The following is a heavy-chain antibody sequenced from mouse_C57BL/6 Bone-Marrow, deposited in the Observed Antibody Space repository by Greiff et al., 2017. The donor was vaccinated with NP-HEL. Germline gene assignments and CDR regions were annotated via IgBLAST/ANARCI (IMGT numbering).Heavy chain of an antibody. Sequence: QVQLQQSGAELARPGASVKLSCKASGYTFTSYGISWVKQRTGQGLEWIGEIYPRSGNTYYNEKFKGKATLTADKSSSTAYMELRSLTSEDSAVYFCGRLRYYGDYYAMDYWGQGTSVTVAS. V-gene: IGHV1-81*01. J-gene: IGHJ4*01. CDR1: GYTFTSYG. D-gene: IGHD1-1*01. CDR2: IYPRSGNT. CDR3: GRLRYYGDYYAMDY.